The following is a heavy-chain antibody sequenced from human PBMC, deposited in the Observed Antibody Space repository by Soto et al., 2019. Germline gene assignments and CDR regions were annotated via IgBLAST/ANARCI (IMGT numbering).Heavy chain of an antibody. J-gene: IGHJ6*03. V-gene: IGHV3-21*01. Sequence: EVQLVESGGGLVKPGGSLRLSCAASGFTFSSYSMNWVRQAPGKGLEWVSSISSSSSYIYYADSVKGRFTISRDNAKNSLYLQMNSLRAADTAVYYCARDPGEYTILWSGSGNYYYYMDVWGKGTTVTVSS. CDR2: ISSSSSYI. CDR3: ARDPGEYTILWSGSGNYYYYMDV. CDR1: GFTFSSYS. D-gene: IGHD3-3*01.